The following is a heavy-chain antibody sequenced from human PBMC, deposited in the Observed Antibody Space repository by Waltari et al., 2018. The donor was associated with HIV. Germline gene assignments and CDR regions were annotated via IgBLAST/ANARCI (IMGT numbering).Heavy chain of an antibody. Sequence: EVQLVESGGGLVQPGGSLRLSCAASGFRVSANYMTWVRLAPGKGLQWVSVLYNEGRTQYIDSVKGRLTIFRDNSKNSLYLQMNSLRVDDTAVYYCARMKRSYGSGQARYFYFGMDVWGQGTTVIVSS. J-gene: IGHJ6*02. V-gene: IGHV3-53*01. CDR3: ARMKRSYGSGQARYFYFGMDV. D-gene: IGHD3-10*01. CDR2: LYNEGRT. CDR1: GFRVSANY.